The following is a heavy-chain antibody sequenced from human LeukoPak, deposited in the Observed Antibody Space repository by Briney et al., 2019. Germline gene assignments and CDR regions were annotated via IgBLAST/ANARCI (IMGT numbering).Heavy chain of an antibody. Sequence: PSETLSLTCTVSGGSVSSYYWSWIRQPPGKGLEWIGEINHSGSTNYNPSLKSRVTISVDTSKNQFSLKLSSVTAADTAVYYCARTSVTIWFDPWGQGTLVTVSS. CDR3: ARTSVTIWFDP. J-gene: IGHJ5*02. D-gene: IGHD4-17*01. CDR1: GGSVSSYY. CDR2: INHSGST. V-gene: IGHV4-34*01.